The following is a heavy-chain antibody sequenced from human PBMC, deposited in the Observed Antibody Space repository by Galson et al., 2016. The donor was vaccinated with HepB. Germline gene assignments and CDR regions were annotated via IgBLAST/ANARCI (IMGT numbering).Heavy chain of an antibody. D-gene: IGHD6-13*01. CDR1: GFTFSSYW. CDR3: ARGHLSWSRDL. CDR2: INTDGSIT. V-gene: IGHV3-74*01. J-gene: IGHJ5*02. Sequence: SLRLSCAASGFTFSSYWMHWVRQAPGKGLVLVSRINTDGSITAYADSVQGRFTISRDNAKNTLYLQMNSLRAEDTAVYYCARGHLSWSRDLWGQGTLVTVSS.